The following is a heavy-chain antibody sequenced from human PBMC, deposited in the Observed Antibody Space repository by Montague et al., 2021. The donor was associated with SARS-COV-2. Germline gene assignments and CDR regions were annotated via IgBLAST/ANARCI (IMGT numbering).Heavy chain of an antibody. Sequence: SETLSLTCAVYGGSFSGYYWSWIRQPPGKGLEWIGEINHSGSTNYNPPLKSRVTISVDTSKNQFSLKLSSVTAADTAVYYCAREVGRGYSGYEGEYWGQGTPVAVSS. CDR2: INHSGST. D-gene: IGHD5-12*01. J-gene: IGHJ4*02. V-gene: IGHV4-34*01. CDR3: AREVGRGYSGYEGEY. CDR1: GGSFSGYY.